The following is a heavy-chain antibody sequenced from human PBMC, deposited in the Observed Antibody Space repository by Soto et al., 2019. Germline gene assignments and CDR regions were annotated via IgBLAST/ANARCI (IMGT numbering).Heavy chain of an antibody. CDR1: GGTFSTYA. D-gene: IGHD2-15*01. V-gene: IGHV1-69*01. CDR3: ARSQGGSSSLDIYYYYYYGMDV. CDR2: AIPIFGTP. J-gene: IGHJ6*02. Sequence: QVQLVQSGAEVKKPGSSVKVSCKAPGGTFSTYAISWVRQAPGQGLEWMGWAIPIFGTPKYAQKFQGRVTITADESTSTGYMELRSLRSEDTAVYYCARSQGGSSSLDIYYYYYYGMDVWGQGTTVTVSS.